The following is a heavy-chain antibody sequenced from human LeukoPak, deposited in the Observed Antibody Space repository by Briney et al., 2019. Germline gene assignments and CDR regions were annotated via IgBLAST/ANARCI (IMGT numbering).Heavy chain of an antibody. V-gene: IGHV1-69*13. CDR2: IIPIFGTA. CDR3: ARDYGDIVATRLDAFDI. Sequence: SVKVSCKASGGTFSSYAISWVRQAPGQGLEWMGGIIPIFGTANYAQKFQGGVTITADESTSTAYMELSSLRSEDTAVYYCARDYGDIVATRLDAFDIWGQGTMVTVSS. J-gene: IGHJ3*02. D-gene: IGHD5-12*01. CDR1: GGTFSSYA.